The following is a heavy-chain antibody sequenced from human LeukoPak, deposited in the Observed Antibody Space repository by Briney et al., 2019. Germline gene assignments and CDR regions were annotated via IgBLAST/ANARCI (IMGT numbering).Heavy chain of an antibody. J-gene: IGHJ3*02. V-gene: IGHV3-74*01. CDR3: AREFVFYGSGTYYNLRDAFDI. D-gene: IGHD3-10*01. CDR1: GFTFSSYW. CDR2: INSDGSTT. Sequence: GGSLRLSCAASGFTFSSYWMHWVRHAPGKGLVWVSHINSDGSTTTYADSVRGRFTSSRDNAKNTLYLQMNSLRAEDTAVYYCAREFVFYGSGTYYNLRDAFDIWGQGTLVTASS.